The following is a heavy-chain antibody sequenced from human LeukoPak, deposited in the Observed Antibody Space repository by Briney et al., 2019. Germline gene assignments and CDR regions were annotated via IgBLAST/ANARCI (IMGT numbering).Heavy chain of an antibody. J-gene: IGHJ3*02. CDR3: AKGTHYYDSSGYWGAFDI. CDR1: GFTFSSYG. V-gene: IGHV3-30*18. CDR2: ISYDGSNK. Sequence: GGSLRLSCAASGFTFSSYGMHWVRQAPGKGLEWVAVISYDGSNKYYADSVKGRFAISRDNSKNTLYLQMNSLRAEDTAVYYCAKGTHYYDSSGYWGAFDIWGQGTMFTVSS. D-gene: IGHD3-22*01.